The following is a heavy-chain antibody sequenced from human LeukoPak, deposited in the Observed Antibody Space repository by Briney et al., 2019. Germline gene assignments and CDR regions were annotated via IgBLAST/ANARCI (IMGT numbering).Heavy chain of an antibody. V-gene: IGHV3-48*01. J-gene: IGHJ3*02. CDR3: ARVFQSWGRDNNVYDI. Sequence: GGSLRLSCAASGFAFSDYTMTWVRQRPGKGLEWVSDISRTGSTKFYGDSVKGRFTISRDNVKKSLYLQLNSLRLEDTALYYCARVFQSWGRDNNVYDIWGQGTMVTVSS. D-gene: IGHD2-21*01. CDR2: ISRTGSTK. CDR1: GFAFSDYT.